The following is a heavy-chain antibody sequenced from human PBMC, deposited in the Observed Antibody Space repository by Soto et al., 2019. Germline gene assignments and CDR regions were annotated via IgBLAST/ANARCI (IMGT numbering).Heavy chain of an antibody. J-gene: IGHJ4*02. Sequence: GGSLRLSCAASGFTLSSYWMSWVRQAPGKGLEWVANIKEDGSDMYYVDSVKGRFTISRDNAKNSLYLQMNGLRAEDTAVYYCATEVWVYYDFWSGYSDYWGQGTLVTVSS. CDR3: ATEVWVYYDFWSGYSDY. D-gene: IGHD3-3*01. CDR2: IKEDGSDM. V-gene: IGHV3-7*01. CDR1: GFTLSSYW.